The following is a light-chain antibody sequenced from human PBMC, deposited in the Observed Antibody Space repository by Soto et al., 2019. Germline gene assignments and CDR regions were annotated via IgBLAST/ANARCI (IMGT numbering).Light chain of an antibody. CDR1: TGDVTSGHY. CDR3: LLAYGSIRV. V-gene: IGLV7-46*01. CDR2: DTS. Sequence: QAVVTQEPSLTMSPGGTVTLTCGSSTGDVTSGHYPYWFQQKPGQAPRTLIYDTSSKNSWTPARFSGSILGGKAALTLSGAQPEDETDYYCLLAYGSIRVFGGGTKVTVL. J-gene: IGLJ3*02.